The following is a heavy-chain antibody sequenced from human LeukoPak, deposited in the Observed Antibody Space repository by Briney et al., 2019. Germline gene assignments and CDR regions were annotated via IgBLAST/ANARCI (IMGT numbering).Heavy chain of an antibody. CDR1: GGSISSYY. CDR2: IYYSGST. CDR3: ARGGTNDYGDH. Sequence: PSDTLSLTCTVSGGSISSYYGSGIRHPPGKGLEGSVYIYYSGSTNYNPSLKSRVTISIDTSKNQFSLKLSYVTAADTAVYYCARGGTNDYGDHWGQGTLVTVYS. V-gene: IGHV4-59*08. D-gene: IGHD3-16*01. J-gene: IGHJ4*02.